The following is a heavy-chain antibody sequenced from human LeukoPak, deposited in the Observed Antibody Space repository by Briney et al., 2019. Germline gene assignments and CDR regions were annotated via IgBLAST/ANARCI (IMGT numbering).Heavy chain of an antibody. D-gene: IGHD1-1*01. J-gene: IGHJ5*02. CDR1: GFTFSTYT. CDR2: ISSDGNTQ. CDR3: ARAGVPVPGTAWFDP. V-gene: IGHV3-30-3*01. Sequence: PGGSLRLSCVASGFTFSTYTMNWIRQPPGKGLEWVAVISSDGNTQFYADSVKGRFTISRDNSKNTVYLQTNSLRAEDTAVYYCARAGVPVPGTAWFDPWGQGTLVTVSS.